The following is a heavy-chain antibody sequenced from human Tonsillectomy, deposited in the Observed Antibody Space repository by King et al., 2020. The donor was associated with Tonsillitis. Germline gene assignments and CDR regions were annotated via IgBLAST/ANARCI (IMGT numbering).Heavy chain of an antibody. CDR1: GYSISSSNW. V-gene: IGHV4-28*01. J-gene: IGHJ4*02. CDR3: ARKAEPFDFWSGPIDY. CDR2: IYYSGST. D-gene: IGHD3-3*01. Sequence: QLQESGPGLVKPSDTLSLTCAVSGYSISSSNWWGWIRQPPGKGLEWIGSIYYSGSTYYNPSLKSRVTMSGDTSKNQFSLKLSSVTAVDTAVYYCARKAEPFDFWSGPIDYWGQGTLVTVSS.